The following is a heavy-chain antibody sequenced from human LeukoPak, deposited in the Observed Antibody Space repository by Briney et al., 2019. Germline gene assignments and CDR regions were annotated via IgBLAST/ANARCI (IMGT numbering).Heavy chain of an antibody. CDR1: GYTFSAYY. CDR3: ARAEYYFGSGSHFDS. CDR2: INPSGGST. Sequence: AASVKVSCKASGYTFSAYYMHWVRQAPGQGLEWMGWINPSGGSTNYAQKFQGRVTMTRDTSTSTVYMELNSLRSEDTAIYYCARAEYYFGSGSHFDSWGQGTLVTVSS. D-gene: IGHD3-10*01. V-gene: IGHV1-46*01. J-gene: IGHJ4*02.